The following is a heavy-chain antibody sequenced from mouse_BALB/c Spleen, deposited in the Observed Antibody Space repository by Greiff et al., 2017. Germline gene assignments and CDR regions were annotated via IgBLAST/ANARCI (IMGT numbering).Heavy chain of an antibody. CDR2: IWSGGGT. D-gene: IGHD4-1*01. CDR1: GFSLTSYG. Sequence: VQLQQSGPGLVQPSQCLSITCTASGFSLTSYGVHWVRQSPGQGLEWLGVIWSGGGTDYNAAFISRLSISKDNSKSQVFFKMNSLQANDTAIYYCARTLGDYAMDYGGQGTSVTVST. CDR3: ARTLGDYAMDY. V-gene: IGHV2-2*02. J-gene: IGHJ4*01.